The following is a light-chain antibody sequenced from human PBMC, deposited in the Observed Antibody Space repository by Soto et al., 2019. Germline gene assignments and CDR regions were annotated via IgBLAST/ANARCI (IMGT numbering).Light chain of an antibody. J-gene: IGKJ2*01. CDR2: KAS. CDR3: QHYNSYPDT. Sequence: DIQMTQSPSTLSASLGDRVTITCRASQSISSRLAWYQQKPGKAPKLLIFKASSLESGVPSRFSGSGSGTEFTLTISRLQPHDFATYYCQHYNSYPDTFGQGTKLEIK. V-gene: IGKV1-5*03. CDR1: QSISSR.